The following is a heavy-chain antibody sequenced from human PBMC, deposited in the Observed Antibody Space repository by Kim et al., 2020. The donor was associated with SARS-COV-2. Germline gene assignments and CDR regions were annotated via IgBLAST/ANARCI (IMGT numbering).Heavy chain of an antibody. V-gene: IGHV3-23*01. CDR3: AKSVPCFCFCDD. D-gene: IGHD2-15*01. CDR2: ITDSGSIT. CDR1: GFTFNNYA. Sequence: GGSLRLSCAASGFTFNNYAMHWVRQATGKGLEWVSAITDSGSITYYADSVKGQFTISRDNSNNTLYLQMRSLRPEDTALYYCAKSVPCFCFCDDWGQCTL. J-gene: IGHJ4*02.